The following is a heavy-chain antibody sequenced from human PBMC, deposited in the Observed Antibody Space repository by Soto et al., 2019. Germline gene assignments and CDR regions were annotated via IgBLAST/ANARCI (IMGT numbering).Heavy chain of an antibody. V-gene: IGHV3-30*19. CDR3: ARWGTTGGLDV. CDR2: TSYDGSNK. Sequence: QVPLVESGGGVVQPGTSLRLSCVGSGFTFRSYVIHWVRQATGKGPEWVALTSYDGSNKYYDDSVKGRFTISRDNSRNTVDLQMDSLRLEDTALYYCARWGTTGGLDVWGQGTLVSVSS. CDR1: GFTFRSYV. D-gene: IGHD3-16*01. J-gene: IGHJ4*02.